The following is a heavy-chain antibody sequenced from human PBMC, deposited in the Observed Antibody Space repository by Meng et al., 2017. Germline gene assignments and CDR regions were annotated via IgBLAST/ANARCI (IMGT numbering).Heavy chain of an antibody. CDR2: ISAYNGNT. J-gene: IGHJ4*02. Sequence: QVPLVQAGAEVKKPGSSVKVSCKASGGTFSSYAISWVRQAPGQGLEWMGWISAYNGNTNYAQKLQGRVTMTTDTSTSTAYMELRSLRSDDTAVYYCARVGYCSSTSCHQIDYWGQGTLVTVSS. CDR1: GGTFSSYA. V-gene: IGHV1-18*01. D-gene: IGHD2-2*01. CDR3: ARVGYCSSTSCHQIDY.